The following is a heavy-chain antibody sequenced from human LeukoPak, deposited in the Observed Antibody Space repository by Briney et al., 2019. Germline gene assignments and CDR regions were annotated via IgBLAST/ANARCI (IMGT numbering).Heavy chain of an antibody. CDR2: VDPNTGDT. CDR1: GYTFTGYY. Sequence: ASVKVSSKTSGYTFTGYYMHWVRQAPGQGLEWMGSVDPNTGDTNYPQNLQGRVTMTRDTSISTAYMELSSLRYDDTAVYYCARGGWGSSPYFDYWGQGTLVTVSS. V-gene: IGHV1-2*02. D-gene: IGHD6-6*01. CDR3: ARGGWGSSPYFDY. J-gene: IGHJ4*02.